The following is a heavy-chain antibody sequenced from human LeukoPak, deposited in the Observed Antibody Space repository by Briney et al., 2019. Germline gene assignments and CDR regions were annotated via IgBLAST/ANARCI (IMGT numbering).Heavy chain of an antibody. CDR1: GFTFNTYW. V-gene: IGHV3-7*01. CDR3: ARDSPFGGN. J-gene: IGHJ4*02. Sequence: GGSLRLSCAASGFTFNTYWMSWVRQAPGKGLEWLANIKEDGRKRNYVDSVKGRFTISRDNAKNSLYLQINSLRAEDTAVYYCARDSPFGGNWGQGTLVTVSS. D-gene: IGHD4-23*01. CDR2: IKEDGRKR.